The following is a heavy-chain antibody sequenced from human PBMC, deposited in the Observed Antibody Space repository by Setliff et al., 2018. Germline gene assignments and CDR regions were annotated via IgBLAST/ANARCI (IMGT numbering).Heavy chain of an antibody. CDR2: IYWDDDK. Sequence: PTQTLTLTCTFPGFSLKTTGVGVGWIRQPPGKAPECLGIIYWDDDKRYSPSLKGRVTISKDTSKNQVVLTMTNMDPVDTGTYYCARIRASGSTIWFDPWGQGTLVTVSS. CDR1: GFSLKTTGVG. D-gene: IGHD6-13*01. V-gene: IGHV2-5*02. J-gene: IGHJ5*02. CDR3: ARIRASGSTIWFDP.